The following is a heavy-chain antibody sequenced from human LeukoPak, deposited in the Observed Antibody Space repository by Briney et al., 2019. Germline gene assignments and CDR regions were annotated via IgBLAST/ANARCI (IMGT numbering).Heavy chain of an antibody. CDR1: GYSFTSNY. V-gene: IGHV1-46*01. CDR2: VYPRDGST. J-gene: IGHJ4*02. Sequence: ASVKVSCTASGYSFTSNYIHWVRQAPGQGLEWMGMVYPRDGSTSYAQKFQGRVTVTRDTSTSTVHMELSGLRSEDTAVYYCARDQEAFDYWGQGTLVTVSS. CDR3: ARDQEAFDY.